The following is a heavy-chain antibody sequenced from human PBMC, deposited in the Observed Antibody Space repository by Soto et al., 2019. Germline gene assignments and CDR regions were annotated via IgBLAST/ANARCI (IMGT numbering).Heavy chain of an antibody. Sequence: ASVKVSCKASGYTFTSYGISWVRQAPGQGLEWMGWISAYNGNTNYAQKLQGRVTMTTDTSTSTAYMELRSLRSDDTAVYYCARGGGDGYKLGRYYYYCGMEVWGQGTTVTVSS. J-gene: IGHJ6*02. CDR2: ISAYNGNT. CDR1: GYTFTSYG. V-gene: IGHV1-18*01. CDR3: ARGGGDGYKLGRYYYYCGMEV. D-gene: IGHD5-12*01.